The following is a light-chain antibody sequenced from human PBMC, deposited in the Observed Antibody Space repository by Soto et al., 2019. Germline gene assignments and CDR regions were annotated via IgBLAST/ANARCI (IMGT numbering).Light chain of an antibody. CDR3: SSYASANTPPNV. CDR2: EVS. V-gene: IGLV2-14*01. CDR1: SSDVGGYNY. J-gene: IGLJ1*01. Sequence: QSALTQPASVSGSLGQSITISCTGTSSDVGGYNYVSWYQQHPGKAPKLMIYEVSNRPSGVSNRFSGTKSGNTASLTISGLQAEDGADYYRSSYASANTPPNVCAPGTTLTVL.